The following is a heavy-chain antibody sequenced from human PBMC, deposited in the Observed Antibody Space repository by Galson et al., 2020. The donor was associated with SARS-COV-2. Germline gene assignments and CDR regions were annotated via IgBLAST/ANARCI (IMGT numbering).Heavy chain of an antibody. J-gene: IGHJ6*02. CDR3: IREFYYRFDV. CDR1: GFSGNS. Sequence: TGGSLRLSCAASGFSGNSMDWVRQAPGKGLEWVGLIKNKGQSYATEYAASVKGRFTVSRDDLQDSVYLQMSSLKTEDTAIYYCIREFYYRFDVWGQGTTVTVSS. CDR2: IKNKGQSYAT. V-gene: IGHV3-72*01.